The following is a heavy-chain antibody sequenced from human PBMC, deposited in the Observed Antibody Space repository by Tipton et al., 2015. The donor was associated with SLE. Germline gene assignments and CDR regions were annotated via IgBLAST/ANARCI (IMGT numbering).Heavy chain of an antibody. V-gene: IGHV4-61*02. CDR3: ARGGLRRSWFDP. CDR2: IYSSGST. J-gene: IGHJ5*02. CDR1: GGSISSGSYC. Sequence: TLSLTCTVSGGSISSGSYCWSWIRQPAGKGLEWIGRIYSSGSTNYNPSLKSRLTMSVDTSKNQFSLKLSSVNTADTAVYYCARGGLRRSWFDPWGQGTLVTVSS. D-gene: IGHD5/OR15-5a*01.